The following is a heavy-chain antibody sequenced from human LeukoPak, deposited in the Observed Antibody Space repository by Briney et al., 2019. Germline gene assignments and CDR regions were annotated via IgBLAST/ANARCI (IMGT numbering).Heavy chain of an antibody. CDR1: GGTFSSYA. J-gene: IGHJ5*02. CDR3: ARDDYGSGSYPKANWFDP. D-gene: IGHD3-10*01. Sequence: GASVKVSCKASGGTFSSYAISWVRQAPGQGLEWMGWISAYNGNTNYAQKLQGRVTMTTDTSTSTAYMELRSLRSDDTAVYYCARDDYGSGSYPKANWFDPWGQGTLVTVSS. V-gene: IGHV1-18*01. CDR2: ISAYNGNT.